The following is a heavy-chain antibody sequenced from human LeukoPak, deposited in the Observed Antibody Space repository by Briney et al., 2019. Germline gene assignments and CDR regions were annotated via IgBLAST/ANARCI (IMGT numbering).Heavy chain of an antibody. V-gene: IGHV1-8*02. CDR2: MNPNSGNT. D-gene: IGHD3-3*01. Sequence: ASVKVSCKASGYTFTGYYMHWVLQAPGQGLEWMGWMNPNSGNTGYAQKFQGRVTMTRNTSISTAYMELSSLRSEDTAVYYCARLKKGFWSGFDYWGQGTLVTVSS. CDR3: ARLKKGFWSGFDY. CDR1: GYTFTGYY. J-gene: IGHJ4*02.